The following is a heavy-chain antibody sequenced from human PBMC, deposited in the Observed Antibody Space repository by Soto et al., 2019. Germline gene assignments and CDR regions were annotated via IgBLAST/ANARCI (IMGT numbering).Heavy chain of an antibody. D-gene: IGHD2-8*01. V-gene: IGHV3-23*01. J-gene: IGHJ3*02. CDR3: AKEDDAWTNGHFDI. Sequence: SLRLSCAASGFSFSSYDMSWVRQAPGKGLEWVSGISGSGGSEYYADSVKRRFTISRDNSKNTLYVQMNSLRAEDTAIYYCAKEDDAWTNGHFDIWGQGTMVTVSS. CDR2: ISGSGGSE. CDR1: GFSFSSYD.